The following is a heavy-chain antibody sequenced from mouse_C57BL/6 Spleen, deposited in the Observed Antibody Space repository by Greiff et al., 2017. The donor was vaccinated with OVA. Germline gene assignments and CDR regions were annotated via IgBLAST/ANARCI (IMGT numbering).Heavy chain of an antibody. CDR1: GFTFSDYG. Sequence: EVKLVESGGGLVKPGGSLKLSCAASGFTFSDYGMHWVRQAPEKGLEWVAYISSGSSTIYYADTVKGRFTISRDNAKNTLFLQMTSLRSEDTAMYYCARRISGYGYYAMGYWGQGTSVTVSS. CDR3: ARRISGYGYYAMGY. CDR2: ISSGSSTI. V-gene: IGHV5-17*01. D-gene: IGHD3-2*02. J-gene: IGHJ4*01.